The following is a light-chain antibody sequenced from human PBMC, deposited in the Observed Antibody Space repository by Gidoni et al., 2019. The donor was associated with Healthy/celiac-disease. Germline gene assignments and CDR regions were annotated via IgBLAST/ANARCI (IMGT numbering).Light chain of an antibody. Sequence: SYELSQPPSVSVSLGQTARITGSGEALPKQYAYWYKQKPGQAPVRVIYKDRERPSGIPERFSGSSSGTTVTLTISGVQAEDEADYYCQSADSSGTMEVFGGGTKLTVL. V-gene: IGLV3-25*03. CDR3: QSADSSGTMEV. J-gene: IGLJ2*01. CDR1: ALPKQY. CDR2: KDR.